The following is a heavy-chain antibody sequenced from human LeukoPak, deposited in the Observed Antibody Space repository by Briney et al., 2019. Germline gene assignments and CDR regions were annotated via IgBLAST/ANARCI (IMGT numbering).Heavy chain of an antibody. V-gene: IGHV4-39*01. CDR3: ARYRYYYDSSGYRNWFDP. J-gene: IGHJ5*02. Sequence: PSETLSLTCTVSGGSISSTRYYWGWIRQPPGKGLEWIGSIYYSGSTYYNPSLKSRVTVSVDRSKNQFSLKLSSVTAADTAVYYCARYRYYYDSSGYRNWFDPWGQGTLVTVSS. CDR2: IYYSGST. CDR1: GGSISSTRYY. D-gene: IGHD3-22*01.